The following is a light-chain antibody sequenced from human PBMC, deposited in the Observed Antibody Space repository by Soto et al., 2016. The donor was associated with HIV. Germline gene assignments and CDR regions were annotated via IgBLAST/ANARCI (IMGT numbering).Light chain of an antibody. J-gene: IGLJ2*01. CDR2: DDS. Sequence: SYELTQPPSVSVAPGRTARLTCGGNNIGSKSVHWYQHKPGQAPVLVVYDDSGRPSEIPERFSGSNSGNTATLTISRVDIGDEADYYCQVWDSGSDPVVFGGGTKLTVL. CDR3: QVWDSGSDPVV. V-gene: IGLV3-21*03. CDR1: NIGSKS.